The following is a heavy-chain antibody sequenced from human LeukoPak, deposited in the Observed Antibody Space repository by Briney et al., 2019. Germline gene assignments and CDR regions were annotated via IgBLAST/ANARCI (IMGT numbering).Heavy chain of an antibody. Sequence: GGSLRLSCAASGFTFDDYAMHWVRQAPGKGLEWVSGISWNSGSIGYADSVKGRFTISRDNAKSSLFLQMNSLRAEDTAVYFCARDGHGDGFLTGYSYFGMDVWGQGTTVTVSS. CDR3: ARDGHGDGFLTGYSYFGMDV. D-gene: IGHD3-9*01. CDR1: GFTFDDYA. CDR2: ISWNSGSI. V-gene: IGHV3-9*01. J-gene: IGHJ6*02.